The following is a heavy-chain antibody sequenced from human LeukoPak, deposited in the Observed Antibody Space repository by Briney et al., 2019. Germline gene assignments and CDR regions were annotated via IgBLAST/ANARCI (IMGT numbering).Heavy chain of an antibody. CDR3: ARGVSRGMDV. D-gene: IGHD2-21*01. Sequence: SETLSLTCTVSGGSLSSYYWSWIRQPPGKGLEWIGYIYYSGSTNHNPSLKSRVTISVDTSKNQFSLKLSSVTAADTAVYYCARGVSRGMDVWGQGTTVTVSS. CDR2: IYYSGST. V-gene: IGHV4-59*01. J-gene: IGHJ6*02. CDR1: GGSLSSYY.